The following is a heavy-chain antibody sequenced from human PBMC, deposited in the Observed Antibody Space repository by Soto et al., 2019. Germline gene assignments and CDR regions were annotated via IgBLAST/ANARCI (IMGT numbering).Heavy chain of an antibody. J-gene: IGHJ5*02. D-gene: IGHD6-19*01. V-gene: IGHV3-23*01. CDR2: ISGSGDTT. Sequence: EVQLLEPGGGLVQPGGSLRLSCAASAFTFSNYAMSWVRQAPGKGLEWVSRISGSGDTTHYADTVKGRFTISRDNSMNTLYLQMNSLRAGDTAVYYCAKDDGGWYGWFDPWGQGTLVTVSS. CDR3: AKDDGGWYGWFDP. CDR1: AFTFSNYA.